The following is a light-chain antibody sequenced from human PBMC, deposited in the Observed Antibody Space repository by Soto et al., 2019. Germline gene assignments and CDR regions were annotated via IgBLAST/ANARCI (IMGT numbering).Light chain of an antibody. CDR3: QSFDRTNQV. J-gene: IGLJ2*01. Sequence: NFMLTQPHSVSESPGKTVTISCTRSSGSVASDYVQWYQQRPGSAPTTVIYKNNQRPSGVPDRFSGSINSSSNSASLTISGLKTEDEADYFCQSFDRTNQVFGGETKVTVL. CDR1: SGSVASDY. CDR2: KNN. V-gene: IGLV6-57*03.